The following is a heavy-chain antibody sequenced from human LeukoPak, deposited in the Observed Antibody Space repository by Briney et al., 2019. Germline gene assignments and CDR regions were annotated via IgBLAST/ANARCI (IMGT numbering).Heavy chain of an antibody. V-gene: IGHV1-2*02. Sequence: ASVKVSRKASGYSFTGYYMHWVRQAPGQGLEWMGWINPNSGDTKYAQKFQGRVTMTRDTSISTAYMELTRLRSDDTAVYYCARGGLRVMVYRLYYMDVWGKGTTVTVSS. CDR3: ARGGLRVMVYRLYYMDV. CDR1: GYSFTGYY. CDR2: INPNSGDT. J-gene: IGHJ6*03. D-gene: IGHD2-8*01.